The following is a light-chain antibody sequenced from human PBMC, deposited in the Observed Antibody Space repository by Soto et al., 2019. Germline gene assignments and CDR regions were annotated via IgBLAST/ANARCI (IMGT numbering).Light chain of an antibody. CDR1: QSVRSN. CDR2: GAS. CDR3: QQYNNWPPT. V-gene: IGKV3D-15*01. J-gene: IGKJ1*01. Sequence: EILLTQSPATLSVSQGEKSTLXXMASQSVRSNLAWYQQKPGQPPRXLMYGASTRATGIPAGLSGSGAGTEFTLTISSLQSEDYAVYYCQQYNNWPPTFGQGTKVDIK.